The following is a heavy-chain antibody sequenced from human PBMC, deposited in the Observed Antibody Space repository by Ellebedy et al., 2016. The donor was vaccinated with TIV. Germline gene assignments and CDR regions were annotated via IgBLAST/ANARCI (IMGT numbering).Heavy chain of an antibody. CDR1: GFTLSTYC. CDR2: IKQDGSEA. V-gene: IGHV3-7*01. J-gene: IGHJ4*02. D-gene: IGHD3-10*01. CDR3: ARELRTMPGSE. Sequence: GGSLRLXXAASGFTLSTYCMSWFRQAPGKRLEWVAVIKQDGSEAYYVDSLKGRFTISRDNAENALYLHMNTLRVEDTAVYYCARELRTMPGSEWGQGTLVTVSS.